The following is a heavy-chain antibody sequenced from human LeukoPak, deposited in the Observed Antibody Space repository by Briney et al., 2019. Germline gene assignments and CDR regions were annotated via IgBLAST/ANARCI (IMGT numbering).Heavy chain of an antibody. Sequence: GGSLRLSCAASGYTFSSYSMNWVRHPPGKGLEWVSSISSSSSYIYYADSVKGRFTISRDNAKNSLYLQMNSLRAEDTAVYYCARIWFGELRVGMDVWGKGTTVTVSS. J-gene: IGHJ6*04. CDR2: ISSSSSYI. CDR1: GYTFSSYS. V-gene: IGHV3-21*01. CDR3: ARIWFGELRVGMDV. D-gene: IGHD3-10*01.